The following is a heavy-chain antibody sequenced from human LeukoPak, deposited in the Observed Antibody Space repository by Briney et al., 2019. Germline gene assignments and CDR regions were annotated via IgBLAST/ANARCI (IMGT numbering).Heavy chain of an antibody. J-gene: IGHJ4*02. CDR3: QRVGSGYSTFYFDY. CDR1: SGSITSYY. D-gene: IGHD3-3*01. CDR2: IYYTGST. Sequence: SETLSLTCTVSSGSITSYYWTWIRQPPGKGLEWIGSIYYTGSTNYSPSLKGRVTILVDTSKNQFSLKMNSVTAADTALYYCQRVGSGYSTFYFDYWGQGLLVTVSS. V-gene: IGHV4-59*01.